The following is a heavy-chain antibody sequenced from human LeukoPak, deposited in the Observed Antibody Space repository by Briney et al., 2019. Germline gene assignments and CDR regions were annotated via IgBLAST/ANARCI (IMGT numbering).Heavy chain of an antibody. CDR3: ARSLGLVGANNWFDP. V-gene: IGHV5-51*01. CDR2: IYPGDSDT. Sequence: GESLKISCKGSGYSFTNYWIGWVRQMPGKGLEWMGIIYPGDSDTRYSPSFQGQVTISADKSISTAYLQWSSLKASDTAMYYCARSLGLVGANNWFDPWGQGTPVTVSS. J-gene: IGHJ5*02. D-gene: IGHD1-26*01. CDR1: GYSFTNYW.